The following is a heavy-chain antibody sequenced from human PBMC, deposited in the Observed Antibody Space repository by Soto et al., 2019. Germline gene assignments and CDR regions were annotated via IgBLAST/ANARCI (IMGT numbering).Heavy chain of an antibody. D-gene: IGHD6-13*01. CDR3: VRDSSSWYY. V-gene: IGHV3-21*01. J-gene: IGHJ4*02. CDR1: GFTFSSYN. CDR2: ISGSSSYI. Sequence: EVQLVESGGGLVKPGGSLRISCAASGFTFSSYNMNWVRQSPGKGLEWVSSISGSSSYIYYSDSVKGRFTISRDNAKNSLYLQMNGLRAEDTAVYFWVRDSSSWYYWGQGTLVTVSS.